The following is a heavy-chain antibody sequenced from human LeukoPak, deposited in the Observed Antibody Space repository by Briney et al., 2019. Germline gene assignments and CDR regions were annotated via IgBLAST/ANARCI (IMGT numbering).Heavy chain of an antibody. D-gene: IGHD1-26*01. Sequence: PGGSLRLSCAASGFTFSSYAMSWVRQAPGKGLEWVSAISGSGDSTYYADSVKGRFTISRDNSKNTLYLQMNSLRAEDTAVYYCAKGMGADPYWYFDLWGRGTLVTVSS. CDR1: GFTFSSYA. CDR2: ISGSGDST. V-gene: IGHV3-23*01. CDR3: AKGMGADPYWYFDL. J-gene: IGHJ2*01.